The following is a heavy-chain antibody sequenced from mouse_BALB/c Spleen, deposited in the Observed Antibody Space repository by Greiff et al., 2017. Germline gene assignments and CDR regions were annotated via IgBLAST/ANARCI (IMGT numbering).Heavy chain of an antibody. D-gene: IGHD2-4*01. V-gene: IGHV2-6-2*01. CDR2: IWSDGST. CDR1: GFSLTSYG. J-gene: IGHJ4*01. Sequence: VKLQESGPDLVAPSQSLSITCTVSGFSLTSYGVHWVRQPPGKGLEWLVVIWSDGSTTYNSALKSRLSISKDNSKSQVFLKMNSLQTDDTAMYYCARHEATMITGGAMDYWGQGTSVTVSS. CDR3: ARHEATMITGGAMDY.